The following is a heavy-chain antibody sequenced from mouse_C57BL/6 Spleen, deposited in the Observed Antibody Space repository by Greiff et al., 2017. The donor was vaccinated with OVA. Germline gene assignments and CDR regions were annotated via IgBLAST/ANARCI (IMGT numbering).Heavy chain of an antibody. Sequence: EVQLVESGGGLVKPGGSLKLSCAASGFTFSSYAMSWVRQTPETRLEWVATISDGGSYTYYPDNVKGRFTISRDNAKNNLYLQMSHLKSEDTAMYYCARDDYDYYAMDYWGQGTSVTVSS. V-gene: IGHV5-4*01. CDR1: GFTFSSYA. CDR3: ARDDYDYYAMDY. J-gene: IGHJ4*01. D-gene: IGHD2-4*01. CDR2: ISDGGSYT.